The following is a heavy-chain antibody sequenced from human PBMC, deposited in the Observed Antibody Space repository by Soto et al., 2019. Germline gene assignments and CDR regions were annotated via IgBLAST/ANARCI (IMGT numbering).Heavy chain of an antibody. V-gene: IGHV1-58*02. Sequence: SVKVSCKASGYTFTSYYMHWVRQARGQRLEWIGWIVVGSGNTNYAQKFQERVTITRDMSTSTAYMELSSLRSEDTAVYYCAANLHSIAARPFDYWGQGTLVTVSS. CDR2: IVVGSGNT. D-gene: IGHD6-6*01. CDR1: GYTFTSYY. CDR3: AANLHSIAARPFDY. J-gene: IGHJ4*02.